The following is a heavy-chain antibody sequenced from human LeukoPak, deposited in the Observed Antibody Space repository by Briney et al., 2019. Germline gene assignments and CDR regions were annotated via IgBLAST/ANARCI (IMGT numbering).Heavy chain of an antibody. J-gene: IGHJ3*02. V-gene: IGHV4-59*01. CDR2: IYYSGST. CDR3: ARANIQYDSSGYYYRAFDI. D-gene: IGHD3-22*01. Sequence: PSETLSLTCAVYGGSYSGYYWSWIRQPPGKGLEWIGYIYYSGSTNYNPSLKSRVTISVDTSKNQFSLKLSSVTAADTAVYYCARANIQYDSSGYYYRAFDIWGQGTMVTVSS. CDR1: GGSYSGYY.